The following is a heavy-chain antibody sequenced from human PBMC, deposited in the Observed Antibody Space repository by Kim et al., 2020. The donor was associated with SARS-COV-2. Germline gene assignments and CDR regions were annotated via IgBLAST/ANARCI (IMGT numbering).Heavy chain of an antibody. CDR2: IDPT. CDR3: ARQEYSGYEIDY. CDR1: GYSFTSYW. V-gene: IGHV5-10-1*01. Sequence: GESLKISCKGSGYSFTSYWISWVRQMPGKGLEWMGRIDPTNYSPSFQGHVTISADKSISTAYLQWTSLKASDTAMYYCARQEYSGYEIDYWGQGTLVTVS. D-gene: IGHD5-12*01. J-gene: IGHJ4*02.